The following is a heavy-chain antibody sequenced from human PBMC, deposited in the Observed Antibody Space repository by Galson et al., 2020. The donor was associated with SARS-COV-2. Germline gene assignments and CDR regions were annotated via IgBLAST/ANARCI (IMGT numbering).Heavy chain of an antibody. D-gene: IGHD3-10*01. J-gene: IGHJ4*02. CDR3: ASEYPSRRGYFDY. CDR2: VSYSGDP. CDR1: GGSISSSDYF. Sequence: SETLSLTCTVSGGSISSSDYFWGWIRQPRGKGLEWIGSVSYSGDPYYNPSLKSRVTISVDTSKNQFSLKLSSVTAADTSVYYCASEYPSRRGYFDYWGQGILVTVSS. V-gene: IGHV4-39*01.